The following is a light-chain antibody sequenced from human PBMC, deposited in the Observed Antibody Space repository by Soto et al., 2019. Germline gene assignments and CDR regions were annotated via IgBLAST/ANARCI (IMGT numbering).Light chain of an antibody. CDR2: HAS. Sequence: EIVLTQSPGTLSLSQGERATLSCRASQSVGNNYLAWFQQKRGQPPRLLIYHASIRATGIPDRFSGSGSGADFTLTISRLEPEDFAVYYCHQYAYAPLTFGGGTKVEIK. J-gene: IGKJ4*01. V-gene: IGKV3-20*01. CDR1: QSVGNNY. CDR3: HQYAYAPLT.